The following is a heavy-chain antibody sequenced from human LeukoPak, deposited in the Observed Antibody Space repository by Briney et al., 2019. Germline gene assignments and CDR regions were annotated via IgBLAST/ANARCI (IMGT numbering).Heavy chain of an antibody. CDR2: ISAYNGNT. V-gene: IGHV1-18*01. Sequence: ASVKVSCKASGGTFSSYAISWVRQAPGQGLEWMGWISAYNGNTNYAQKLQGRVTMTTDTSTSTAYMELRSLRSDDTAVYYCALDGVVVAANPYFDYWGQGTLVTVSS. J-gene: IGHJ4*01. CDR1: GGTFSSYA. CDR3: ALDGVVVAANPYFDY. D-gene: IGHD2-15*01.